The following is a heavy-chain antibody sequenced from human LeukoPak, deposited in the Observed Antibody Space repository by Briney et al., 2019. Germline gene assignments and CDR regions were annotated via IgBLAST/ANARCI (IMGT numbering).Heavy chain of an antibody. J-gene: IGHJ5*02. D-gene: IGHD2-15*01. V-gene: IGHV4-59*01. CDR1: GGSISSYY. CDR3: ARGVVVVAASWFDP. CDR2: IYYSGST. Sequence: PSETLSLTCTVSGGSISSYYWSWIRQPAGKGLEWIGYIYYSGSTNYNPSLKSRVTISVDTSKNQFSLKLSSVTAADTAVYYCARGVVVVAASWFDPWGQGTPVTVSS.